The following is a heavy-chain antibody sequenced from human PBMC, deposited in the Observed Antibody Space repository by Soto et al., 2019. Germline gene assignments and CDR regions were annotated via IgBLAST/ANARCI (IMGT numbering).Heavy chain of an antibody. Sequence: PSETLSLTCSVSGGTINSGDYFWSWIRQPPGKGLEWIGSIFYTATTYYNPSFESRVAISVDTSKSQFSLNVTSVTAADTAVYFCARGRYCLTGRCFPNWFDSWGQGALVTVSS. CDR1: GGTINSGDYF. J-gene: IGHJ5*01. CDR3: ARGRYCLTGRCFPNWFDS. V-gene: IGHV4-30-4*01. D-gene: IGHD7-27*01. CDR2: IFYTATT.